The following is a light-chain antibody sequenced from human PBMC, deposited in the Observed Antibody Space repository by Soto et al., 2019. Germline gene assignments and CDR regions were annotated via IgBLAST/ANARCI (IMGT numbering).Light chain of an antibody. CDR2: AAS. V-gene: IGKV1-39*01. Sequence: DIQMTQSPSSLSASVGDRVTITCRASQSISSYLNWYQQKPGKAPKLPIYAASSLQSGFPSRFSGSGSGTDFTLSISSLQPEDFATYYCQQSYSTPLSTFGQGTKLEIK. J-gene: IGKJ2*01. CDR1: QSISSY. CDR3: QQSYSTPLST.